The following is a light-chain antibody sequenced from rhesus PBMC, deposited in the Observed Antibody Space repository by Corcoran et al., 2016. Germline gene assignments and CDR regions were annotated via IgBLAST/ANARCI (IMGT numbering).Light chain of an antibody. V-gene: IGKV1-22*01. CDR3: QQYSSGPLT. CDR1: QGISSW. J-gene: IGKJ4*01. Sequence: DIQMTQSPSSLSASVGDTVTITCRASQGISSWLAWYQQQPGKAPTRRIYKASRLQSGVPSRFSGSGARTDFTLTISSLQSKDFATYYCQQYSSGPLTFGGGTKVELK. CDR2: KAS.